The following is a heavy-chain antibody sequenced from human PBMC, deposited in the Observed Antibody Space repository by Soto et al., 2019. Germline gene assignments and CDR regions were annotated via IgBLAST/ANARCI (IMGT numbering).Heavy chain of an antibody. J-gene: IGHJ3*02. V-gene: IGHV3-23*01. Sequence: GRSLRLSCAASGFTFSSYAMSWVRQAPGKGLEWVSAISSSGGSTYYADSVKGRFTISRDNSKNTLYLQMNSLRAEDTAVYYCAKNDSSGYYVGGVLSAFDIWGQGTMVTVSS. CDR2: ISSSGGST. CDR1: GFTFSSYA. D-gene: IGHD3-22*01. CDR3: AKNDSSGYYVGGVLSAFDI.